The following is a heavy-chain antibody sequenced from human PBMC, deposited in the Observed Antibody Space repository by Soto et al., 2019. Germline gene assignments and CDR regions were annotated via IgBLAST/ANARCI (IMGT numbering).Heavy chain of an antibody. D-gene: IGHD6-6*01. V-gene: IGHV4-39*01. CDR3: ARRGWGSSSFFDY. J-gene: IGHJ4*02. Sequence: PSETLSLTCTVSGASITSLYYYWVWIRQPPGKGLEWIGSSYHSGSTYYAPSLMSRVAMSVDTSKNQFSLKLNSVTAADTAVYYCARRGWGSSSFFDYWGQGTLVTVS. CDR2: SYHSGST. CDR1: GASITSLYYY.